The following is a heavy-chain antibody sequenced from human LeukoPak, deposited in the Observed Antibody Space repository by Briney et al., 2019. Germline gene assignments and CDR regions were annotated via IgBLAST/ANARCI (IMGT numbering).Heavy chain of an antibody. J-gene: IGHJ5*02. D-gene: IGHD2-15*01. CDR2: FDPEDGET. Sequence: ASVKVSCKVSGYTLTELSMHWVRQAPGKGLEWMGGFDPEDGETIYAHKFQGRVTMTEDTSTDTAYMELSSLRSEDTAVYYCATQIGGPVLYRHWVFDPWGQGTLVTVSS. CDR3: ATQIGGPVLYRHWVFDP. CDR1: GYTLTELS. V-gene: IGHV1-24*01.